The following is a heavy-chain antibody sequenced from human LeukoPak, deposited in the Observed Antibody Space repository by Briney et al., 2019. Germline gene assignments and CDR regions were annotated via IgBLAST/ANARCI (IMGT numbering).Heavy chain of an antibody. CDR1: GFPVSSNY. CDR2: LYRGGST. J-gene: IGHJ6*02. CDR3: AREAYYYDSSGYYDGPRGGYYYYGMDV. V-gene: IGHV3-53*01. D-gene: IGHD3-22*01. Sequence: PRGSLRLSCAASGFPVSSNYMSCVRQAPGKGVEWVSVLYRGGSTYYRDSGKGRFTISRDNSKNTLYLQMNSLRAEDTAVYYCAREAYYYDSSGYYDGPRGGYYYYGMDVWGQGTTVTVSS.